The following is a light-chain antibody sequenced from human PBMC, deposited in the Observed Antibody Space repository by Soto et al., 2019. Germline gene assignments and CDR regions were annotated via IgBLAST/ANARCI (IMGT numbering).Light chain of an antibody. J-gene: IGKJ2*01. V-gene: IGKV4-1*01. Sequence: DIVMTQSPDSLAVFLGERATITYKSSQSRFYSAYKTNYLAWYQEKPGQPPKLLISWASTRASGVPDRFSGSGSGTDFTLTISSLQAEDVAVYYCLQYYGAPPHTFGQGTKLEI. CDR1: QSRFYSAYKTNY. CDR2: WAS. CDR3: LQYYGAPPHT.